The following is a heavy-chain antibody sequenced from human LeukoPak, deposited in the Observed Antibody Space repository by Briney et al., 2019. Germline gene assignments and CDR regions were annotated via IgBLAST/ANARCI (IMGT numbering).Heavy chain of an antibody. CDR3: VGSSTSDWADNWFDP. Sequence: PSETLSLTCTVSGDSISSHYWSWIRQPPGKGLEWIGYIYYSGSTNCSPSLKSRVSMLVDSSKNQFSLRLSSVTAADTAVYYCVGSSTSDWADNWFDPWGQGSLVIVSS. CDR1: GDSISSHY. D-gene: IGHD2-2*01. CDR2: IYYSGST. V-gene: IGHV4-59*11. J-gene: IGHJ5*02.